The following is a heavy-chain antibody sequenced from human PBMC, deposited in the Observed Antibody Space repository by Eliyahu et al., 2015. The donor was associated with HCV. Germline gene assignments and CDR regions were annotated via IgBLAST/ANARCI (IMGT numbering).Heavy chain of an antibody. CDR2: INPSGGST. V-gene: IGHV1-46*01. J-gene: IGHJ3*02. CDR1: GXTFXXXY. Sequence: QVQLVQSGAEVKKPGASVKVSCXAXGXTFXXXYMXWVRQAPGQGLEWMGIINPSGGSTSYXQKFQGRVTMTRDTSTSTVYMELSSLRSEDTAVYYCARLWSSGAFDIWGQGTMVTVSS. D-gene: IGHD6-19*01. CDR3: ARLWSSGAFDI.